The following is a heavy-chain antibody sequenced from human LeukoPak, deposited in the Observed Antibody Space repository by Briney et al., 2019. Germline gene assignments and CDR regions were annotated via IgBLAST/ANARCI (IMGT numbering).Heavy chain of an antibody. J-gene: IGHJ4*02. V-gene: IGHV3-30*02. CDR1: GFTFSSYG. D-gene: IGHD1-26*01. CDR2: IRYDGSNK. Sequence: GGSLRLSCAASGFTFSSYGMHWVRQAPGKGLEWVAFIRYDGSNKYYADSVKGRFTISRDKSKNTLYLQMNSLRAEDTAVYYFAKDSFIVGATPFDYWGQGTLVTVSS. CDR3: AKDSFIVGATPFDY.